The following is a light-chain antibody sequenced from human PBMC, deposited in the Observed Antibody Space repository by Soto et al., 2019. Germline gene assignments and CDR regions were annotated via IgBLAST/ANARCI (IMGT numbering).Light chain of an antibody. CDR2: GVS. CDR1: QSVSSN. Sequence: EIVMTQSPATLSVSPGERATLSCRASQSVSSNLAWYQQKPGRAPRLLIYGVSSRATGIPDRFSGSGSGTDFTLTISRLEPEDSAVYYCEQYGSSPRTFGQGTKVDIK. CDR3: EQYGSSPRT. V-gene: IGKV3-20*01. J-gene: IGKJ1*01.